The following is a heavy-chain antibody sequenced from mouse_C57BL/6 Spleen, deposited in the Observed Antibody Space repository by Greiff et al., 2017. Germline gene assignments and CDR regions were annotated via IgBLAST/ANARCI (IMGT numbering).Heavy chain of an antibody. CDR2: ISYSGST. J-gene: IGHJ4*01. CDR1: GYSITSGYD. V-gene: IGHV3-1*01. Sequence: EVQLKESGPGMVKPSQSLSLTCTVTGYSITSGYDWHWIRHFPGNKLEWMGYISYSGSTNYNPSLKSRISITHDTSKNHFFLKLNSVTTEDTATYYCARGVVTGAMDYWGQGTSVTVSS. CDR3: ARGVVTGAMDY. D-gene: IGHD2-2*01.